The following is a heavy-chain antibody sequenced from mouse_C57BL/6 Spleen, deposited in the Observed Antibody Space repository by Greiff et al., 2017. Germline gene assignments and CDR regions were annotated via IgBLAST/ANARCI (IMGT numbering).Heavy chain of an antibody. CDR2: IDPETGGT. D-gene: IGHD6-1*01. V-gene: IGHV1-15*01. CDR3: TRKSSPYYFDY. J-gene: IGHJ2*01. CDR1: GYTFTDYE. Sequence: VQLQESGAELVRPGASVTLSCTASGYTFTDYEMHWVKQTPVHGLEWIGAIDPETGGTAYTQKFKGKAILTADKSSSTAYMGLRSLTSEDSAVYYCTRKSSPYYFDYWGQGTTLTVSS.